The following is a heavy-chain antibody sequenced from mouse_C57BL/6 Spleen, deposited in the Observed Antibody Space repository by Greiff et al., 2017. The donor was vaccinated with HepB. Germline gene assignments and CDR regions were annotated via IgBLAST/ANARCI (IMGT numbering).Heavy chain of an antibody. CDR3: ARGDDGYYVDWYFDV. CDR2: ISYDGSN. D-gene: IGHD2-3*01. J-gene: IGHJ1*03. Sequence: EVQLQESGPGLVKPSQSLSLTCSVTGYSITSGYYWNWIRQFPGNKLEWMGYISYDGSNNYNPSLKNRISITRDTSKNQFFLKLNSVTTEDTATYYCARGDDGYYVDWYFDVWGTGTTVTVSS. V-gene: IGHV3-6*01. CDR1: GYSITSGYY.